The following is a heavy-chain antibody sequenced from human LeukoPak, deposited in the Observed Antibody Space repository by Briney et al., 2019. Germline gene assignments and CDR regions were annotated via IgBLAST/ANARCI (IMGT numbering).Heavy chain of an antibody. D-gene: IGHD6-19*01. CDR1: GGSIKSNNW. CDR3: ARVSVATKTWDY. CDR2: IYHSGST. V-gene: IGHV4-4*02. J-gene: IGHJ4*02. Sequence: SETLSLTCAVSGGSIKSNNWWSWVRQPPGKGLEWIGEIYHSGSTNYNPSLESRVTVSVDKSKNQFSLDLSSVTAADTAVYYCARVSVATKTWDYWGQGTLVTVSS.